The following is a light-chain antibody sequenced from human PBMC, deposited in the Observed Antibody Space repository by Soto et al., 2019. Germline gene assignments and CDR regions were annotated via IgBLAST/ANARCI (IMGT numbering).Light chain of an antibody. V-gene: IGKV3-20*01. Sequence: EIVLTQSPGTLSLSPGERATLSCRASQSVSSSYLAWYQQKPGQAPRLLIYGASSRATGIPARFSGSGSGTDFTLTTSSLEPENFAVYYCQQYDSPPPMYTSGKGTQLEIK. CDR1: QSVSSSY. J-gene: IGKJ2*01. CDR2: GAS. CDR3: QQYDSPPPMYT.